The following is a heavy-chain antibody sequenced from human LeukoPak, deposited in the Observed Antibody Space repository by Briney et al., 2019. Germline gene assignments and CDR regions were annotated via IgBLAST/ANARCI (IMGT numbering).Heavy chain of an antibody. Sequence: GASVKVSCKASGYTFTSYDINWVRQATGQGLEWMVWMNPNSGNTGYAQKFQGRVTMTRNTSISTAYMELSSLRSEDTAVYYCARARSGWYPSHDYWGQGTLVTVSS. V-gene: IGHV1-8*01. CDR1: GYTFTSYD. J-gene: IGHJ4*02. CDR2: MNPNSGNT. D-gene: IGHD6-19*01. CDR3: ARARSGWYPSHDY.